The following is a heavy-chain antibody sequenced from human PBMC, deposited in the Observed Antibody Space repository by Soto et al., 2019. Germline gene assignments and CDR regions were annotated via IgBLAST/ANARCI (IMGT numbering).Heavy chain of an antibody. Sequence: QVQLVESGGGVVQPGRSLRLSCAASGFTFSSYGMHWVRQAPGKGLEWVAVIWYDGSNKYYADSVKGRFTISRDNSKNTLYLQMNSLRAEKTAVYYCARGARYCSGGSCYPSYGMDVWGQGTTVTVSS. CDR2: IWYDGSNK. D-gene: IGHD2-15*01. CDR3: ARGARYCSGGSCYPSYGMDV. J-gene: IGHJ6*02. CDR1: GFTFSSYG. V-gene: IGHV3-33*01.